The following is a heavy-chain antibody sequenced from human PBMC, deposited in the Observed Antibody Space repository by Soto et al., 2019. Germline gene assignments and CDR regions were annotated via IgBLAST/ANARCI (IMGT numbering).Heavy chain of an antibody. Sequence: ASVKVSCKASGGTFSSYAISCVRQAPGQGLEWMGGIIPIFGTANYAQKFQGRVTITADESTSTAYMELSSLRSEDTAVYYCARLSSSSGIGDADYWGQGTLVTVSS. J-gene: IGHJ4*02. V-gene: IGHV1-69*13. D-gene: IGHD6-13*01. CDR2: IIPIFGTA. CDR1: GGTFSSYA. CDR3: ARLSSSSGIGDADY.